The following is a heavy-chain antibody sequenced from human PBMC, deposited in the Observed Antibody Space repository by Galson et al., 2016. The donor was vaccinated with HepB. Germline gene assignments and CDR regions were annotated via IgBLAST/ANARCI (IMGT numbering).Heavy chain of an antibody. CDR2: ISSSSSTI. CDR3: AKDMSAGAAASGCFDC. J-gene: IGHJ4*02. CDR1: GFTFSRYS. Sequence: SLRLSCAASGFTFSRYSMNWVRQAPGKGLEWVSYISSSSSTIYYADSVKGRFTISRDNAKNSLYLQMDGLKTEDTALYYCAKDMSAGAAASGCFDCWGQGTLATVSS. D-gene: IGHD6-13*01. V-gene: IGHV3-48*04.